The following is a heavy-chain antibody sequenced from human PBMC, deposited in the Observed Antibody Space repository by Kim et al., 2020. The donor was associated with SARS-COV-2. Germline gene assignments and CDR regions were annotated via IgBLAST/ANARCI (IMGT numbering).Heavy chain of an antibody. CDR3: AKDATAMDGYFDL. CDR2: ISWNSGSI. Sequence: GGSLRLSCAASGFTFDDYAMHWVRQAPGKGLEWVSGISWNSGSIGYADSVKGRFTISRDNAKNSLYLQMNSLRAEDTALYYCAKDATAMDGYFDLWGRGT. CDR1: GFTFDDYA. J-gene: IGHJ2*01. D-gene: IGHD5-18*01. V-gene: IGHV3-9*01.